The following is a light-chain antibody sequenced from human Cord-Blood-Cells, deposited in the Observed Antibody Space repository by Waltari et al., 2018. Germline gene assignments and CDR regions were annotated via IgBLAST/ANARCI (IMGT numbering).Light chain of an antibody. V-gene: IGLV3-19*01. CDR2: SKN. CDR1: SLRTYY. J-gene: IGLJ3*02. CDR3: NSRDSSGNHLRV. Sequence: SSELTQDPAVSVALGPTVRITCQGDSLRTYYASWYQQKPGQAPVLVIYSKNNRPSGIPDRFSGSSSGNTASLTITGAQAEDEADYYCNSRDSSGNHLRVFGGGTKLTVL.